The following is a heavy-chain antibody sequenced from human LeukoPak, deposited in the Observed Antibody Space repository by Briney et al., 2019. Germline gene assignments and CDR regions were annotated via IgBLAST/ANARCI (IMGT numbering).Heavy chain of an antibody. J-gene: IGHJ4*02. Sequence: ASVKVSCKASGYTFTSYGISWVRPAPGQGLAWMGWINPNSGGTNYAQKFQGRVTMTRDTSISTAYMELSRLRSDDTAVYYCARDLPSYYYDSSGYQGFDYWGQGTLVTVSS. CDR2: INPNSGGT. D-gene: IGHD3-22*01. V-gene: IGHV1-2*02. CDR1: GYTFTSYG. CDR3: ARDLPSYYYDSSGYQGFDY.